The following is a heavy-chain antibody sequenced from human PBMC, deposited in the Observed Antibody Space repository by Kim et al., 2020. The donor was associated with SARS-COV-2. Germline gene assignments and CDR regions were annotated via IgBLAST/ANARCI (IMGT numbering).Heavy chain of an antibody. J-gene: IGHJ6*02. D-gene: IGHD3-9*01. CDR3: ARDPSTYDMQTPSGMDV. CDR1: GFTFSSYS. CDR2: IRGVSGDI. Sequence: GGSLRLSCTGSGFTFSSYSINWVRQAPGKGLEWVSTIRGVSGDIYYADSVRGRFTISRDNAKNSVYLEMNSLTAADTAVYFCARDPSTYDMQTPSGMDVWGQGTTVIVS. V-gene: IGHV3-21*01.